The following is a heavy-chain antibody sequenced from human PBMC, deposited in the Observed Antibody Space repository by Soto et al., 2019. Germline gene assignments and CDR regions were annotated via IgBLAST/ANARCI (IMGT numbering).Heavy chain of an antibody. Sequence: TLSLTCTVSGGSISSGGYYWGWIRQHPGKGLEWIGCIYYSGSTYYNPSLKGRVTISVDTSKNQFSLKLSSVTAADTAVYYCAGDKVSFYGSGSHYPTPAVRGQRTTVTVSS. CDR1: GGSISSGGYY. D-gene: IGHD3-10*01. V-gene: IGHV4-31*03. CDR3: AGDKVSFYGSGSHYPTPAV. J-gene: IGHJ6*02. CDR2: IYYSGST.